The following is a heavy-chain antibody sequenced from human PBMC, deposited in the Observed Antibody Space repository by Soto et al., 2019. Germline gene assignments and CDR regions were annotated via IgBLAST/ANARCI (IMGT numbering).Heavy chain of an antibody. CDR2: IYYSGST. CDR3: ARDQVTIFGVVPTGWFEP. CDR1: GSSISSYY. D-gene: IGHD3-3*01. Sequence: SETLSLACTVSGSSISSYYWSWIRQPPGKGLEWIGYIYYSGSTNYNPSLKSRVTISVDTSKNQFSLKLSSVTAADTAVYYCARDQVTIFGVVPTGWFEPWGQGTLVTVS. V-gene: IGHV4-59*01. J-gene: IGHJ5*02.